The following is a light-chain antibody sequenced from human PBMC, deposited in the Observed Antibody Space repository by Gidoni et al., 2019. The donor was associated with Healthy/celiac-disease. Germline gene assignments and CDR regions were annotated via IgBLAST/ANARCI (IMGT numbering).Light chain of an antibody. CDR3: QQYYSYPRT. CDR2: AAS. CDR1: QGISSY. J-gene: IGKJ1*01. Sequence: AIRMTQSPSSFSASTGDRVTITCRASQGISSYLAWYQQKPRKAPKLLIYAASTLQSGVPSRFSGSGSGTDFTLTISCLQSEDFATYYCQQYYSYPRTFXQXTKVEIK. V-gene: IGKV1-8*01.